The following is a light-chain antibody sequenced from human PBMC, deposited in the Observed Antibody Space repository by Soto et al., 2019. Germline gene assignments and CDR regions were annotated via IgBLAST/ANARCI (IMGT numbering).Light chain of an antibody. Sequence: QSVLTQPASVSGSPGHSITISCTGTSSDVGSYNLVSWYQQHPGKAPKLMIYEVSERPSGVSNRFSGSKSGNTASLTISGLQAEDEAHYYCCSYAGSSTVVFGGGTKLTVL. V-gene: IGLV2-23*02. CDR2: EVS. CDR1: SSDVGSYNL. J-gene: IGLJ2*01. CDR3: CSYAGSSTVV.